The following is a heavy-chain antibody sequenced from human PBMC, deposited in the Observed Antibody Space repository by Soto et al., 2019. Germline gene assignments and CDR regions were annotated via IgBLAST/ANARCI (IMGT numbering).Heavy chain of an antibody. V-gene: IGHV4-34*01. D-gene: IGHD6-6*01. Sequence: SETLSLTCAVYGGSSSGYYWSWIRQPPGKGLEWIGEINHSGSTNYNPSLKSRVTISVDTSKNQFSLKLSSVTAADTAVYYCASRSMQLVMYGMDVWGQGTTVTVSS. J-gene: IGHJ6*02. CDR2: INHSGST. CDR3: ASRSMQLVMYGMDV. CDR1: GGSSSGYY.